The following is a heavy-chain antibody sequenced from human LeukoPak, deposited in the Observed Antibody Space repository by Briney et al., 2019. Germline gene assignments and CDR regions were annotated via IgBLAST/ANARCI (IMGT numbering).Heavy chain of an antibody. D-gene: IGHD3-10*01. Sequence: GGSLRLSCAASGFTFSSYAMSWVRQAPGKGLEWVSAISGSGGSTYYADSVKGRFTISRDNSKNTLYLQMNSLRAEDTAVHYCAKALWFGESPYYYYGMDVWGQGTTVTVSS. J-gene: IGHJ6*02. V-gene: IGHV3-23*01. CDR2: ISGSGGST. CDR1: GFTFSSYA. CDR3: AKALWFGESPYYYYGMDV.